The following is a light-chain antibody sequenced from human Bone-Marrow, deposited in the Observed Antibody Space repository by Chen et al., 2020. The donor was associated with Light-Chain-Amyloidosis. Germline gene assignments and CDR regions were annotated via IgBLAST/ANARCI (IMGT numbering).Light chain of an antibody. J-gene: IGLJ3*02. CDR1: NIGSTS. CDR2: DDS. Sequence: SYVLTQPSSVSVAPGQTATIACGGNNIGSTSVHWYQQTPGQAPLLVVYDDSDRPSGIPERLCGAKSGNTATLTISRVEAVDEADYYCQVWDRSSDRPVFGGGTKLTVL. CDR3: QVWDRSSDRPV. V-gene: IGLV3-21*02.